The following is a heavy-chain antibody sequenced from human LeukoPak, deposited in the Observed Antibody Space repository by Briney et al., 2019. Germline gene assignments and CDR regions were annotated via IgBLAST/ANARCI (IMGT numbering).Heavy chain of an antibody. CDR2: IKHDGSEK. V-gene: IGHV3-7*01. CDR3: ATDRGWRTSGYYLYYFEY. CDR1: GFIFTNYF. J-gene: IGHJ4*02. Sequence: GGSLRLSCAASGFIFTNYFMSWVRQAPGKGLEWVASIKHDGSEKCYVDSVRGRFTISRDNTMNSLYLRMSSLRAEDTAVYYCATDRGWRTSGYYLYYFEYWGQGTLVTFSS. D-gene: IGHD3-3*01.